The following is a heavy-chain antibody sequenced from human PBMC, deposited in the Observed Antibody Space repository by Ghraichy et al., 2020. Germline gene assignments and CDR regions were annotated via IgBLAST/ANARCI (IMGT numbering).Heavy chain of an antibody. D-gene: IGHD2-2*01. CDR2: ISAYNVNT. CDR1: GYTFTSYG. CDR3: ARWDCSSISCQPFDY. V-gene: IGHV1-18*04. J-gene: IGHJ4*02. Sequence: ASVKVSCKASGYTFTSYGISWVRQAPGQGLEWMGWISAYNVNTNYVQKFQGRVTMTTDTSTSTAYMELRSLRSDDTAVYYCARWDCSSISCQPFDYWGQGTLVTGSS.